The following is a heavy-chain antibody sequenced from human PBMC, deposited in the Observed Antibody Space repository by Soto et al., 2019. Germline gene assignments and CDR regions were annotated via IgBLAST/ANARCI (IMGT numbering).Heavy chain of an antibody. CDR1: GGSINSGGYC. CDR3: SRGILV. Sequence: QVQLQESGPGLVKPSQTLSLTCTVSGGSINSGGYCWSWIRQHPGKGLDWIGCISYGGSTSYNPSLKSQFTISVDTSKNQFSLKLTCVTAADTAVYYCSRGILVWGQGALITVSS. D-gene: IGHD6-6*01. J-gene: IGHJ4*02. CDR2: ISYGGST. V-gene: IGHV4-31*01.